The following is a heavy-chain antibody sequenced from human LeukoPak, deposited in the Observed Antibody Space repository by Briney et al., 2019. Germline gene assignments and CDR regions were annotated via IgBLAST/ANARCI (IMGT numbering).Heavy chain of an antibody. CDR3: ASSPEVGIVGATPQS. V-gene: IGHV1-69*04. Sequence: GPSVKVSCKASGHTFSSYAISWVRQAPGQGLEWMGKIIPILGIANYAQKFQGRVTITADKSTSTAYMELSSLRSEDTAVYYCASSPEVGIVGATPQSWGQGTLVTVSS. J-gene: IGHJ4*02. CDR1: GHTFSSYA. CDR2: IIPILGIA. D-gene: IGHD1-26*01.